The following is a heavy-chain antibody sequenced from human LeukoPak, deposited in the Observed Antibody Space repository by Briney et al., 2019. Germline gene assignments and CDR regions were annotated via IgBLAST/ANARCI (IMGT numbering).Heavy chain of an antibody. CDR3: TRVVLAGTTYSYFDY. Sequence: AGGSLRLSCAASGFTFSDHYMDWVRQAPGKGLEWVGRTRKKTNSYTTEYAASVKGRFTISRDDSKNSLYLQMNSLKAEDTAVYYCTRVVLAGTTYSYFDYWGQGTLVTVSS. D-gene: IGHD1-7*01. CDR2: TRKKTNSYTT. J-gene: IGHJ4*02. CDR1: GFTFSDHY. V-gene: IGHV3-72*01.